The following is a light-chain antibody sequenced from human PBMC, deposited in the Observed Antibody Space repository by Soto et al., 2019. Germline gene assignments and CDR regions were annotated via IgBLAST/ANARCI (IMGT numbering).Light chain of an antibody. V-gene: IGKV3-20*01. Sequence: VLTQSPGTLSLSPVERATLSCRASQSVSSNYLAWYQQKPGQAPRLLIFGASTRATGIPDRFSGSGSETDFTLTISRLEPEDFAVYHCQQRYSWPPITFGQGTRLEIK. CDR3: QQRYSWPPIT. J-gene: IGKJ5*01. CDR1: QSVSSNY. CDR2: GAS.